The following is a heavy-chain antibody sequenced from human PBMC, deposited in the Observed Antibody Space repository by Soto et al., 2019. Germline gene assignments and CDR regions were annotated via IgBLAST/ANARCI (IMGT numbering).Heavy chain of an antibody. CDR2: IYYSGST. CDR1: GGSISSGGYY. J-gene: IGHJ4*02. CDR3: ARDRVPTYYDSGGYYPRKDYFDY. D-gene: IGHD3-22*01. Sequence: SETLSLTCTVSGGSISSGGYYWSWIRQHPGKGLEWIGYIYYSGSTYYNPSLKSRVTISVDTSKNQFSLKLSSVTAADTAVYYCARDRVPTYYDSGGYYPRKDYFDYWGQGTLVTVSS. V-gene: IGHV4-31*03.